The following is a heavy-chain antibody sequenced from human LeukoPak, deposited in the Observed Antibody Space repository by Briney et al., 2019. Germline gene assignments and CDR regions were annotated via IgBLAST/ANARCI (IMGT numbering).Heavy chain of an antibody. CDR3: ARLNSGSYSPAYFDY. CDR2: IYYSGST. D-gene: IGHD1-26*01. J-gene: IGHJ4*02. V-gene: IGHV4-59*08. CDR1: GGSISSYY. Sequence: SETLPLTCTVSGGSISSYYWSWIRQPPGKGLEWIGHIYYSGSTNYNPSLKSRVTISVDTSKNQFSLKLSSVTAADTAVYYCARLNSGSYSPAYFDYWGRGTLVTVSS.